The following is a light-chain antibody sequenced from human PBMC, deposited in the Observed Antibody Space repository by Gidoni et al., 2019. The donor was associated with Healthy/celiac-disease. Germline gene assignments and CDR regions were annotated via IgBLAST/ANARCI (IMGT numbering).Light chain of an antibody. Sequence: EIVLTQSPGTLSLSPGERATLSCRASQRVSSSYLAWYQQKPGQAPRLLIYGASSRATGIPDRFSGSGSGTDFTLTISRLEPEDFAVYYCQQYGSSVSGTFGGGTKVEIK. CDR2: GAS. J-gene: IGKJ4*01. CDR3: QQYGSSVSGT. V-gene: IGKV3-20*01. CDR1: QRVSSSY.